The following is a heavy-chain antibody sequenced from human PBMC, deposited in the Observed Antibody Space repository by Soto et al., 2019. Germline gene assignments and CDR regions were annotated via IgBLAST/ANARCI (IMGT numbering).Heavy chain of an antibody. CDR3: ARLAYYDFWSGRDDY. Sequence: SVKVSCKASGGTFSSYAISWVRQAPGQGLEWMGGIIPIFGTANYAQKFQGRVTITADESTSTAYMELSSLRSEDTAVYYCARLAYYDFWSGRDDYWGQGTLVTGSS. CDR2: IIPIFGTA. CDR1: GGTFSSYA. V-gene: IGHV1-69*13. D-gene: IGHD3-3*01. J-gene: IGHJ4*02.